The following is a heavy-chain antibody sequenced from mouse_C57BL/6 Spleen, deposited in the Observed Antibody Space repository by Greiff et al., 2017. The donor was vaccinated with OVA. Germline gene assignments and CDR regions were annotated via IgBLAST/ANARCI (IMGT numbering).Heavy chain of an antibody. D-gene: IGHD2-3*01. CDR1: GYTFTSYW. V-gene: IGHV1-55*01. CDR2: IYPGSGST. CDR3: ARGRGYSYAMDY. Sequence: QVQLQQPGAELVKPGASVKMSCKASGYTFTSYWITLVKQRPGQGLEWIGDIYPGSGSTNYNEKFKSKATLTVDTSSSTAYMQLSSLTSEDSAVYYCARGRGYSYAMDYWGQGTSVTVSS. J-gene: IGHJ4*01.